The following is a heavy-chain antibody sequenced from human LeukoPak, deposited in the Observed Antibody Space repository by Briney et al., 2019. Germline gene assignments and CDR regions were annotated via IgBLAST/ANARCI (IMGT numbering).Heavy chain of an antibody. CDR2: IKQDGSEK. V-gene: IGHV3-7*01. D-gene: IGHD3-10*01. Sequence: PGGSLRLSCVASGFPFSSDWMTWVRQAPGKGLEWVANIKQDGSEKYYLDSVKGRFTISRDNAKNSLYLEMNSLRAEDTAVYYCTRSPDGVDYWGQGTLVTVSS. CDR1: GFPFSSDW. CDR3: TRSPDGVDY. J-gene: IGHJ4*02.